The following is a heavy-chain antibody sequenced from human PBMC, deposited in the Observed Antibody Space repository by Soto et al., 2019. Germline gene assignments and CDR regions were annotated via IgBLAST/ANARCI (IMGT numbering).Heavy chain of an antibody. CDR3: ARDFVVVPDAIQGDWGLSY. CDR1: GFTFSSYW. D-gene: IGHD2-2*02. J-gene: IGHJ4*02. Sequence: PGGSLRLSCAASGFTFSSYWMSWVRQAPGKGLEWVANIKQDGSEKYYVDSVKGRFTISRDNAKNSLYLQMNSLRAEDTAVYYCARDFVVVPDAIQGDWGLSYWGQGTLVTVSS. CDR2: IKQDGSEK. V-gene: IGHV3-7*01.